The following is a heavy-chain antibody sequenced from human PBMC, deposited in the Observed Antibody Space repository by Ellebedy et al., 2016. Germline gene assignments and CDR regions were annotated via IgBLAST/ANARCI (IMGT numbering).Heavy chain of an antibody. D-gene: IGHD4/OR15-4a*01. V-gene: IGHV4-59*01. Sequence: SETLSLTCTVSDDSIPDNYWSWIRQPPGKEPDYIGYIYYTGITNYNPSLMGRATISIDTSTKQLSLKLTSVTAADTAVYFCARTARVPDMWGQGTLVTVSS. CDR2: IYYTGIT. J-gene: IGHJ3*02. CDR1: DDSIPDNY. CDR3: ARTARVPDM.